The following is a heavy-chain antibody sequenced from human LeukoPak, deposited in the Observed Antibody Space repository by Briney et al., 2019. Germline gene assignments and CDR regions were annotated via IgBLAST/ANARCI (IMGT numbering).Heavy chain of an antibody. J-gene: IGHJ4*02. Sequence: SETLSLTCSVSDDSITIYYWTWIRQPPGKGLEWIGYIDHTGTTNYNPSLNSRVTISRDTSKNHFSLQLGSVTAADTAVYYCARVYYYGSGSESTFDYWGQGTLVTVSS. V-gene: IGHV4-59*01. CDR3: ARVYYYGSGSESTFDY. CDR2: IDHTGTT. D-gene: IGHD3-10*01. CDR1: DDSITIYY.